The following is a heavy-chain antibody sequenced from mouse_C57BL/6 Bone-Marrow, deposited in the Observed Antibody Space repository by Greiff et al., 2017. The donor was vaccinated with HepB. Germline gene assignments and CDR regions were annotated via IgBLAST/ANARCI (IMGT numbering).Heavy chain of an antibody. CDR2: IRLKSDNYAT. D-gene: IGHD4-1*01. Sequence: EVHLVESGGGLVQPGGSMKLSCVASGFTFSNYWMNWVRQSPEKGLEWVAQIRLKSDNYATHYAESVKGRFTISRDDSKSSVYLQMNNLRAEDTGIYYCTGDWDYFDYWGQGTTRTVSS. J-gene: IGHJ2*01. V-gene: IGHV6-3*01. CDR3: TGDWDYFDY. CDR1: GFTFSNYW.